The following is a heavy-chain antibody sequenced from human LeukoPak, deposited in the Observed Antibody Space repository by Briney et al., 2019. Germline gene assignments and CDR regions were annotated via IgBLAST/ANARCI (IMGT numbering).Heavy chain of an antibody. V-gene: IGHV3-21*01. CDR2: ISSSSSYI. J-gene: IGHJ4*02. Sequence: GGSLRLSCAASGFTFSSYSMNWVRQAPGKGLEWVSSISSSSSYIYYADSVKGRFTISRDNAKNSLYLQMNSLRAEDTAVYCCARVQYYDILTGYLFDYWGQGTLVTVSS. CDR3: ARVQYYDILTGYLFDY. CDR1: GFTFSSYS. D-gene: IGHD3-9*01.